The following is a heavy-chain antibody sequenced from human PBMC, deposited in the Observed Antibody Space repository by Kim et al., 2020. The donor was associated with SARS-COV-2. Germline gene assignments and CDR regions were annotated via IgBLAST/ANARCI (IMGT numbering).Heavy chain of an antibody. J-gene: IGHJ4*02. CDR1: GFTVSSYY. CDR3: ARPGPLRSFDFYS. D-gene: IGHD3-9*01. V-gene: IGHV3-66*02. CDR2: IYSGGVT. Sequence: GGSLRLSCAASGFTVSSYYMSWVRQAPGKGLEWVSGIYSGGVTSYADSVKGRFTISRDNSQNTLFLQMNSLIAEDTAVYYCARPGPLRSFDFYSWGQGTLGSVSS.